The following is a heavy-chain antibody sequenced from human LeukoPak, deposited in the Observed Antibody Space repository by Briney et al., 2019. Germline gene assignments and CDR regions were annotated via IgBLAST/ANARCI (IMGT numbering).Heavy chain of an antibody. CDR3: AKGYYYDSSGYYYPGRDYFDY. CDR1: GFTFSSYA. D-gene: IGHD3-22*01. Sequence: GGSLRLSCAASGFTFSSYAMSWVRQAPGKGLEWVSAISGSGGSTYYADSVKGRFTISRDNSKNTLYLQMNSLRAEDTAVYYCAKGYYYDSSGYYYPGRDYFDYWGQGTLVTVSS. J-gene: IGHJ4*02. V-gene: IGHV3-23*01. CDR2: ISGSGGST.